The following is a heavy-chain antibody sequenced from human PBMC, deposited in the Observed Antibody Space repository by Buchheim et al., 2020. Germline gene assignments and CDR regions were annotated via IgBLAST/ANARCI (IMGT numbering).Heavy chain of an antibody. CDR1: AFTFSCYS. Sequence: EVQLVESGGGLVQPGGSLRLSCPALAFTFSCYSMNWVRQAPGKGREWVSYISSSSITIYYAAPAKGRFTISRDNAKNSLYLQMNSLRAEDTAVYYCARGAYDFWSGVWGQG. CDR2: ISSSSITI. D-gene: IGHD3-3*01. CDR3: ARGAYDFWSGV. J-gene: IGHJ4*02. V-gene: IGHV3-48*04.